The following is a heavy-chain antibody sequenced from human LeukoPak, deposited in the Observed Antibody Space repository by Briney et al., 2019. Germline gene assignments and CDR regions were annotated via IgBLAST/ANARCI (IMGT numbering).Heavy chain of an antibody. CDR2: IYPGDSDT. CDR3: ARGSGSYHTAYMN. D-gene: IGHD1-26*01. J-gene: IGHJ4*02. Sequence: GDSLKISCKCSGYSFTSYWIGWVRQMPGKGLEWMGIIYPGDSDTRYSPSFQGRVTISADKSLSTAYLQWSSLKASDTAMYYCARGSGSYHTAYMNWGQGSPVTVSS. V-gene: IGHV5-51*01. CDR1: GYSFTSYW.